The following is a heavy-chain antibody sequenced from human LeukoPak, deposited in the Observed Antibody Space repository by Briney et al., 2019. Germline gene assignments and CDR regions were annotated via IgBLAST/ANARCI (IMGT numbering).Heavy chain of an antibody. CDR2: INTYNGNT. J-gene: IGHJ4*02. CDR1: GYTFTTYG. D-gene: IGHD1-20*01. V-gene: IGHV1-18*04. CDR3: ARDPHNWNDNGHCDY. Sequence: ASVKVSCKASGYTFTTYGISWVRQAPGQGFEWMGWINTYNGNTNYAHKFRGRVTMTTDTSTRTVYMEVRSLRSDDTAVYYCARDPHNWNDNGHCDYWGQGTLVTVSS.